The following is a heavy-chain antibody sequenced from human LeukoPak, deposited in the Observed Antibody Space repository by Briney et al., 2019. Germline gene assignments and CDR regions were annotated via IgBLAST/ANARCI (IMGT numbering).Heavy chain of an antibody. CDR3: AGQYCSSTSGYVDY. V-gene: IGHV4-34*01. D-gene: IGHD2-2*01. CDR1: GGSFSGYY. CDR2: INHSGST. Sequence: PSETLSLTCAVYGGSFSGYYWSWIRQPPGKGLEWIGEINHSGSTNYNPSLKSRVTISVDTSKNQFSLKLSSVTAADTAVYYCAGQYCSSTSGYVDYWGQGTLVTVSS. J-gene: IGHJ4*02.